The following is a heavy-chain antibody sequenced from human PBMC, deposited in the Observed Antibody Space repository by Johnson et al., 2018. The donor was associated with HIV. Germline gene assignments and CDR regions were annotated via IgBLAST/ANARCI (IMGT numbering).Heavy chain of an antibody. CDR3: ARALPAIVVPTVAFDI. J-gene: IGHJ3*02. CDR2: ISYDGSNK. D-gene: IGHD3-22*01. V-gene: IGHV3-30-3*01. Sequence: QVQLVESGGGVVQPERSLRLSCAASGFTFSSYAMHWVRQAPGKGLEWVAVISYDGSNKYYADSVKGRFTISRDNSKTTLYLQMNSLRAEDTAVYYCARALPAIVVPTVAFDIWGQGTMVTVSS. CDR1: GFTFSSYA.